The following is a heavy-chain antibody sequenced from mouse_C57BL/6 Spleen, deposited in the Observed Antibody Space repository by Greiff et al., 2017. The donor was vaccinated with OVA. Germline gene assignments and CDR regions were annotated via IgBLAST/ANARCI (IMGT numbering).Heavy chain of an antibody. CDR2: ISSGSSTI. D-gene: IGHD1-1*01. J-gene: IGHJ4*01. Sequence: VQLKESGGGLVKPGGSLKLSCAASGFTFSDYGMHWVRQAPEKGLEWVAYISSGSSTIYYADTVKGRFTISRDNAKNTLFLQMTSLRSEDTAMYYCAKPFYYYGSEGAMDYWGQGTSVTVSS. V-gene: IGHV5-17*01. CDR1: GFTFSDYG. CDR3: AKPFYYYGSEGAMDY.